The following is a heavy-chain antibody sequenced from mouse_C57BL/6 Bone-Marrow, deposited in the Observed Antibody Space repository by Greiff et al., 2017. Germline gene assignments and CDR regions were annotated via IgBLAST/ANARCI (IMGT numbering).Heavy chain of an antibody. CDR2: ISSGGSYT. Sequence: EVQVVESGGDLVKPGGSLKLSCAASGFTFSSYGMSWVRQTPDKRLEWVATISSGGSYTYYPDSVKGRFTISRDNAKNTLYLQMSSLKSEDTARYYCAHGSSSAWFAYWGQGTLVTVSA. CDR3: AHGSSSAWFAY. J-gene: IGHJ3*01. D-gene: IGHD1-1*01. V-gene: IGHV5-6*01. CDR1: GFTFSSYG.